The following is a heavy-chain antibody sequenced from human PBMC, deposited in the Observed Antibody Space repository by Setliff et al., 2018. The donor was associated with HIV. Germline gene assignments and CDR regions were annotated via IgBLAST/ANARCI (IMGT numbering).Heavy chain of an antibody. CDR2: ACYSGGT. D-gene: IGHD5-12*01. Sequence: PSETLSLTCTVSGGSVSDTSYYWGWIRQPPGKGLEWLANACYSGGTYYNTSLNSRVTISVDTSRNQFSLKLTSVTAADTALYFCARLGDSGYDFRGYFDYWGQGKLVTVSS. CDR3: ARLGDSGYDFRGYFDY. J-gene: IGHJ4*02. CDR1: GGSVSDTSYY. V-gene: IGHV4-39*01.